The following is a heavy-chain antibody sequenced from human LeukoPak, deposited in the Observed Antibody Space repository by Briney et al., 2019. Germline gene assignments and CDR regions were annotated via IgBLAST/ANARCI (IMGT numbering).Heavy chain of an antibody. Sequence: ASVKVSCKASGYGFTGYYIHWVRQAPGQGPEWVGRINPYSGGANYAQKFQDRVALTRDTSMSTVYMELNSLRSDDTAIYYCARDKCGIGMAATCDYWGQGTLVTVSS. V-gene: IGHV1-2*06. D-gene: IGHD2-15*01. CDR3: ARDKCGIGMAATCDY. J-gene: IGHJ4*02. CDR1: GYGFTGYY. CDR2: INPYSGGA.